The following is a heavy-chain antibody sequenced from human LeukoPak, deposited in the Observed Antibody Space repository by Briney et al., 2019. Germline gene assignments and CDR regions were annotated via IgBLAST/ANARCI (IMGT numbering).Heavy chain of an antibody. CDR2: IRYDGSNK. Sequence: SGGSLRLSCAASGFTFSSYGMHWVRQAPGKGLEWVAFIRYDGSNKYYADSVKGRFTISRDNSKNTLYLQMNSLRAEDTAVYYCAKVRHSSSWYPSDAFDIWGQGTMVTVSS. V-gene: IGHV3-30*02. D-gene: IGHD6-13*01. J-gene: IGHJ3*02. CDR3: AKVRHSSSWYPSDAFDI. CDR1: GFTFSSYG.